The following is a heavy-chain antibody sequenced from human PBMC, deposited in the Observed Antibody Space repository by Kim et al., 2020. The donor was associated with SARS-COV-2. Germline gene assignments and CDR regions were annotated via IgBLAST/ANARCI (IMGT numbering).Heavy chain of an antibody. D-gene: IGHD2-15*01. Sequence: YADSVKGRFTISRHNSKNTLYLQMNSLRAEDTAVYYCARGATRASRAFDIWGQGTMVTVSS. V-gene: IGHV3-53*04. CDR3: ARGATRASRAFDI. J-gene: IGHJ3*02.